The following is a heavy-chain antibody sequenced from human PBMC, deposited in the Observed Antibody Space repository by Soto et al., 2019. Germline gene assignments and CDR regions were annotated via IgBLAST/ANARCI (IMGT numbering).Heavy chain of an antibody. Sequence: GASVKVSCKASGYTFTGYYMHWVRQAPGQGLEWMGWISAYNGNTNYAQKLQGRVTMTTDTSTSTAYMELRSLRSDDTAVYYCARVVPPPSIAAAGTWFDPWGQGTLVTVSS. CDR2: ISAYNGNT. D-gene: IGHD6-13*01. J-gene: IGHJ5*02. CDR3: ARVVPPPSIAAAGTWFDP. CDR1: GYTFTGYY. V-gene: IGHV1-18*04.